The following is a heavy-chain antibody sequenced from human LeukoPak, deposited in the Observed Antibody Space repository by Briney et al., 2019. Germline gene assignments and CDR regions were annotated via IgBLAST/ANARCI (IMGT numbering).Heavy chain of an antibody. D-gene: IGHD3-16*02. CDR1: GYTFTGYY. Sequence: ASVKVSCKASGYTFTGYYMHWVRQAPGQGLEWMGWINPNSGGTNYAQKFQGRVTMTEDTSTDTAYMELSSLRSEDTAVYYCATVRDYVWGSYRPTYDAFDIWGQGTMVTVSS. J-gene: IGHJ3*02. V-gene: IGHV1-2*02. CDR2: INPNSGGT. CDR3: ATVRDYVWGSYRPTYDAFDI.